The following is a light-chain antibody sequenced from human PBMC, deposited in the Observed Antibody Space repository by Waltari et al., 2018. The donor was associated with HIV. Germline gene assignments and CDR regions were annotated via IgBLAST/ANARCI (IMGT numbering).Light chain of an antibody. CDR1: QSVSTN. V-gene: IGKV3-15*01. CDR3: QQYDDWPPIT. CDR2: GAS. Sequence: ERATLSCRASQSVSTNLAWYQQKSGQGPRLLIYGASTRATGIPARFSGSGSGTEFTLTISSLQSEDFAVYFCQQYDDWPPITFGQGTRLEIK. J-gene: IGKJ5*01.